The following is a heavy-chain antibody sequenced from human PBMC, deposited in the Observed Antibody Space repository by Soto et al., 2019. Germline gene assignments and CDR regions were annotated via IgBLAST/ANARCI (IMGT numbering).Heavy chain of an antibody. CDR3: ASRVTRPLGYFHH. J-gene: IGHJ1*01. Sequence: QVQLQESGPGLVKPSQTLSVTCTVSGGSISSGDHYWTWIRQHPGKGLEWIGYISDSGGPYYNPSLKRRVTISADTSKNQFSLRLSSVTAADTAVYYCASRVTRPLGYFHHWGQGNLVTVSS. D-gene: IGHD2-21*02. CDR2: ISDSGGP. CDR1: GGSISSGDHY. V-gene: IGHV4-31*03.